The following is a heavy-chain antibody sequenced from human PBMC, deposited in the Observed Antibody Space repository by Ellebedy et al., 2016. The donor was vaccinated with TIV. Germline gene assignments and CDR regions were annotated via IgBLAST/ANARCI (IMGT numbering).Heavy chain of an antibody. CDR3: ARARIAARRGWFDP. Sequence: ASVTVSCXASGYTFTSYVINWVRQATGQGLEWMGWMNPNSGNTGYAQKFQGRVTMTRNTSISTAYMELSSLRSEDTAVYYCARARIAARRGWFDPWGQGTLVTVSS. D-gene: IGHD6-6*01. CDR2: MNPNSGNT. CDR1: GYTFTSYV. V-gene: IGHV1-8*01. J-gene: IGHJ5*02.